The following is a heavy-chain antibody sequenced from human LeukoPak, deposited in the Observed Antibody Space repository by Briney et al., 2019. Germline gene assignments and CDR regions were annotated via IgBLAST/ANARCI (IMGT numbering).Heavy chain of an antibody. J-gene: IGHJ5*02. CDR1: GGTFSSYA. D-gene: IGHD2-8*01. V-gene: IGHV1-69*05. Sequence: SVKVSCKASGGTFSSYAISWVRQAPGQGLEWMGGIIPIFGTANYAQKFQGRVTITTDESTSTAYMELSSLRSEDTAVCYCAIMVYAIRPNWFDPWGQGTLVTVSS. CDR3: AIMVYAIRPNWFDP. CDR2: IIPIFGTA.